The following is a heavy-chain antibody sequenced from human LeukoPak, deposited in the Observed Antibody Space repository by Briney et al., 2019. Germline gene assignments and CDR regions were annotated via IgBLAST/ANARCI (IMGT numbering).Heavy chain of an antibody. CDR2: IYYSGRT. Sequence: SETLSLTCTVFGGSISTNYWGWIRQPPGKGLEWIGYIYYSGRTNYNPSLKSRVTISIDTSKNQFSLKLSSVTAADTAVYYCARDPKDFYDTSNYLYFDYWGRGTLVTVSS. D-gene: IGHD3-22*01. V-gene: IGHV4-59*01. CDR3: ARDPKDFYDTSNYLYFDY. J-gene: IGHJ4*02. CDR1: GGSISTNY.